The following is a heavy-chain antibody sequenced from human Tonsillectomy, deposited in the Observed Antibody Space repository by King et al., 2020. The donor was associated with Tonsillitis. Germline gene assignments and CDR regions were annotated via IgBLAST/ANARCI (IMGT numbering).Heavy chain of an antibody. CDR3: AKDKDCSSTSCYSDYYYYGMDV. CDR1: GFTFSSYA. D-gene: IGHD2-2*01. J-gene: IGHJ6*02. Sequence: VQLVESGGGLVQPGGSLRLSCAASGFTFSSYAMSWVRQAPGKGLEWVSAISGSGGSTYYADSVKGRFTISRDNSKNTLYLQMNSLRAEDTAVYYCAKDKDCSSTSCYSDYYYYGMDVWGLGTTVTVSS. V-gene: IGHV3-23*04. CDR2: ISGSGGST.